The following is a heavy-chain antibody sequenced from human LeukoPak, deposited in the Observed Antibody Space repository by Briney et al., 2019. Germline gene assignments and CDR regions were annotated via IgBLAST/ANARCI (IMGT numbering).Heavy chain of an antibody. CDR1: GFTVSSNY. J-gene: IGHJ4*02. Sequence: GGSLRLSCAASGFTVSSNYMNWVRQAPGKGLEWVSYISSSSSTIYYADSVKGRFTISRDDAKNSLYLQMNSLRAEDTAVYYCARDLGSSGHYFRSEPTTFDYWGQGTLVTVSS. CDR3: ARDLGSSGHYFRSEPTTFDY. D-gene: IGHD6-19*01. CDR2: ISSSSSTI. V-gene: IGHV3-48*04.